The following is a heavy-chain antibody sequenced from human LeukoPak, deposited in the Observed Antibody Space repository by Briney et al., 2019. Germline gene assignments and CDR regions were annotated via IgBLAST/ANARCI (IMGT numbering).Heavy chain of an antibody. Sequence: AQTLSLTCSVSGGSMSSGGYYWSWIRQHPGKGLEWIGYIYYSGSTYYNPSLKSRVTISVDTSKNQFSLKLSSVTAADTAVYYCARDLVSGYGDYALRGMAFAIWGQGTMVTVSS. J-gene: IGHJ3*02. CDR2: IYYSGST. V-gene: IGHV4-31*03. CDR3: ARDLVSGYGDYALRGMAFAI. CDR1: GGSMSSGGYY. D-gene: IGHD4-17*01.